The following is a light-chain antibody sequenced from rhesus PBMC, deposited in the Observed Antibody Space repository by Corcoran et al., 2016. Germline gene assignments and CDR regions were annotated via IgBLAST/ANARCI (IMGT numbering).Light chain of an antibody. CDR1: SSVSTS. CDR2: RTS. Sequence: EIVLTQSPTSMAVSQGERVTISCTASSSVSTSYLHWYHQKPGFPPRLLVYRTSSLASVFPARFSGSGSGTSYTLTLSSMEAEDGAIYYGQQGNSFPRTFGQGTKVEFK. CDR3: QQGNSFPRT. J-gene: IGKJ1*01. V-gene: IGKV3-17*03.